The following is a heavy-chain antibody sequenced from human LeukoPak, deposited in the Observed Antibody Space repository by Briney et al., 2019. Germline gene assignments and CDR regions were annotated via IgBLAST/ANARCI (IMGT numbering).Heavy chain of an antibody. Sequence: GRSLRLSCAASGFAFSNFAMHWVRQAPGKGLEWVAVISYDGNNKYYADSVKGRFTISRDNSQNTVYLQMNSLRGEDTAVYYCAKGLAAAGQRGYFDCWGQGTLVTVSS. D-gene: IGHD6-13*01. CDR2: ISYDGNNK. V-gene: IGHV3-30*04. J-gene: IGHJ4*02. CDR3: AKGLAAAGQRGYFDC. CDR1: GFAFSNFA.